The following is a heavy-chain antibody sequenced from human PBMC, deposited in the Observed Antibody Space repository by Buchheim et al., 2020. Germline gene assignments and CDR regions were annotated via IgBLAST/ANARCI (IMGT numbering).Heavy chain of an antibody. CDR3: AKVMSGWYTDLDY. CDR1: GLNFSSYG. J-gene: IGHJ4*02. Sequence: EVQLLESGGGLVQPGGSLRLSCAASGLNFSSYGMIWVRQAPGKGLEWVSGISATGLSIYETDSVKGRFIISRDNSKNTPYLQMNGLRAADTAVYYCAKVMSGWYTDLDYWGQGTL. V-gene: IGHV3-23*01. D-gene: IGHD6-19*01. CDR2: ISATGLSI.